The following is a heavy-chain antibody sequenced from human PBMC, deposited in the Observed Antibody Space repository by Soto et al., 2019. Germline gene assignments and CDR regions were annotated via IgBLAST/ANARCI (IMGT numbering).Heavy chain of an antibody. Sequence: SETLSLTCTVSGGSISSGGYYWSWIRQHPGKGLEWIGYIYYSGSSYYNPSLKSRVTISVDTSKNQFSLKLRSVTAADTAVYYCARVHRQDVGYENWFDPWGQGTLVTVSS. CDR2: IYYSGSS. D-gene: IGHD5-12*01. CDR3: ARVHRQDVGYENWFDP. CDR1: GGSISSGGYY. V-gene: IGHV4-31*03. J-gene: IGHJ5*02.